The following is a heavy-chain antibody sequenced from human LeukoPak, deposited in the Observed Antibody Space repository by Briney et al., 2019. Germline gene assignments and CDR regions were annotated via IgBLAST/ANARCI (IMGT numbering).Heavy chain of an antibody. CDR2: ISSSGSTI. CDR1: GFTFSSYE. Sequence: GGSLRLSCAASGFTFSSYEMNWVRQAPGKGLEWVSYISSSGSTIYYADSVKGRFTISRDNSKNTLYLQMNSLRAEDTAVYYCAKDRVAVAGSGGFDPWGQGTLVTVSS. J-gene: IGHJ5*02. D-gene: IGHD6-19*01. CDR3: AKDRVAVAGSGGFDP. V-gene: IGHV3-48*03.